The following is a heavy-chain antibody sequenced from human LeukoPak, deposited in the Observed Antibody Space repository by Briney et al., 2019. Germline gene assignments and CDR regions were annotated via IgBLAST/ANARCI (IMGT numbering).Heavy chain of an antibody. J-gene: IGHJ4*02. CDR3: ARDRGSTRPFDY. V-gene: IGHV4-34*01. CDR1: GGSFSGYY. D-gene: IGHD2-2*01. CDR2: INHSGST. Sequence: SETLSLTCAVYGGSFSGYYWSWIRQPPGKGLEWIGEINHSGSTNYNPSLKSRVTISVDTSKSQFSLKLSSVTAADTVVYYCARDRGSTRPFDYWGQGTLVTVSS.